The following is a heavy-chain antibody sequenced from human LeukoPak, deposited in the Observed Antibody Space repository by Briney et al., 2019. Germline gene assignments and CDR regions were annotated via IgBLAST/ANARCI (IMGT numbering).Heavy chain of an antibody. Sequence: SETLSLTCAVYGGSSSGYYWSWIRQPPGKGLEWIGEINHSGSTNYNPSLKSRVTISVDTSKNQFSLKLSSVTAADTAVYYCARPPHQGAEDYWGQGTLVTVSS. CDR1: GGSSSGYY. CDR2: INHSGST. V-gene: IGHV4-34*01. CDR3: ARPPHQGAEDY. J-gene: IGHJ4*02.